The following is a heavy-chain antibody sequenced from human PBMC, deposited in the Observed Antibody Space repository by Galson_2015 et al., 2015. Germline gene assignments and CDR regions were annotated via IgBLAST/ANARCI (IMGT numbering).Heavy chain of an antibody. CDR3: ARASTSGLLFFDS. Sequence: CAISGDSVSRHGAAWNWIRQSPTRGLEWLGRTYYRSKWYNDYAVSVKSRITINPDTSKNQFSLQLKSVTPEDTAVYYCARASTSGLLFFDSWGQGTLVTVSS. J-gene: IGHJ4*02. CDR2: TYYRSKWYN. CDR1: GDSVSRHGAA. V-gene: IGHV6-1*01. D-gene: IGHD2/OR15-2a*01.